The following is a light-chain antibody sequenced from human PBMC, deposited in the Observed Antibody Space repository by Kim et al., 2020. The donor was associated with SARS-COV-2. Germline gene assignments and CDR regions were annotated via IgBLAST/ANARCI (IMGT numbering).Light chain of an antibody. CDR1: SSNVGTYY. J-gene: IGLJ3*02. V-gene: IGLV1-47*01. CDR3: AAWDDSESGV. Sequence: PGQRVTISCSGSSSNVGTYYVYWYQQLPGTAPKLLLYRNNQRPSGVPDRFSGAKTGTSASLAISGLRSEDEADYYCAAWDDSESGVFGGGTQLTVL. CDR2: RNN.